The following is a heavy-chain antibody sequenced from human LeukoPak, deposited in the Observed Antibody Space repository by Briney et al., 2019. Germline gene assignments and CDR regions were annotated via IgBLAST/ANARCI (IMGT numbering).Heavy chain of an antibody. CDR3: ARLPYYDSRGNWFDP. V-gene: IGHV5-51*01. CDR1: GYSFTSYW. D-gene: IGHD3-22*01. CDR2: IYPGDSDT. Sequence: GESLKISCKCSGYSFTSYWIGWVRQMPGKGLEWMGIIYPGDSDTRYSPSFQGQVTISADKSISTAYLQWSSLKASDTAMYYCARLPYYDSRGNWFDPWGQGTLVTVSS. J-gene: IGHJ5*02.